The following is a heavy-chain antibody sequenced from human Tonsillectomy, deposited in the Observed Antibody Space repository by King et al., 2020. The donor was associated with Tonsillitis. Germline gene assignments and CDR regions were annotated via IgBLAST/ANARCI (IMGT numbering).Heavy chain of an antibody. J-gene: IGHJ4*02. CDR1: GFTFDDYG. CDR2: INWNGGST. Sequence: QLVQSGGGVVRPGGSLRHSCAASGFTFDDYGMSWVRQAPGKGLEWVSGINWNGGSTGYADSVKGRFTISRDNAKNSLYLQMNSLRAEDTAFYYCASGRKWIQLWTPFDNWGQGSLVTVSS. CDR3: ASGRKWIQLWTPFDN. V-gene: IGHV3-20*04. D-gene: IGHD5-18*01.